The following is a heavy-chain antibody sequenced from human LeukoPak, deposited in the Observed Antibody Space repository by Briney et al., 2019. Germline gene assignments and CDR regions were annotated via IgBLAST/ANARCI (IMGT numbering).Heavy chain of an antibody. CDR3: ARANNWNYALGY. D-gene: IGHD1-7*01. V-gene: IGHV1-18*01. J-gene: IGHJ4*02. CDR2: ISTGNGNT. Sequence: ASVKVSCKASGDTFIRYGISWVRQAPGQGLEWMGWISTGNGNTNYGQKFQGRVPMTTDTSTGTAYMELRSLRSDDTAMYYCARANNWNYALGYWGQGTLVTVSS. CDR1: GDTFIRYG.